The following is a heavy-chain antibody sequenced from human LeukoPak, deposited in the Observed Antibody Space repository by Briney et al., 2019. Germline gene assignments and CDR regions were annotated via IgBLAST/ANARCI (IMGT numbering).Heavy chain of an antibody. V-gene: IGHV3-9*01. J-gene: IGHJ4*02. CDR2: INWSSGSI. CDR1: GFTFDDYA. CDR3: AKGLDYDILTGFDY. Sequence: GGSLRLSCAASGFTFDDYAMHWVRQAPGKGLEWVSGINWSSGSIGYADSVKGRFTISRDNSKNTLYLQMNSLRAEDTAVYYCAKGLDYDILTGFDYWGQGTLVTVSS. D-gene: IGHD3-9*01.